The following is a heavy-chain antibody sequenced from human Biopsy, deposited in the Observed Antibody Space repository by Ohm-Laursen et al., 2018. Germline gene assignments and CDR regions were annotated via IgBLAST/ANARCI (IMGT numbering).Heavy chain of an antibody. D-gene: IGHD3-22*01. V-gene: IGHV4-4*07. Sequence: SETLSLTCSVSGGSIDFKYWTWIRQSADKGLERIGRITPTGVTHYNPSLESRVTMSLDTSKKLFSLKLSSVTAADTAMYYCARELMEYYDSSDYFDHWGQGSLVTVSS. J-gene: IGHJ4*02. CDR1: GGSIDFKY. CDR2: ITPTGVT. CDR3: ARELMEYYDSSDYFDH.